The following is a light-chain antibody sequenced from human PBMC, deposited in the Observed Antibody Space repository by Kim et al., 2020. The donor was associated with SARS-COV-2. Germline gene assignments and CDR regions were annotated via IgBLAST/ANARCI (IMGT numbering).Light chain of an antibody. CDR3: QQYYDTPLT. CDR1: QSVLYSPSGKSY. Sequence: DIVMTQSPDSLAVSLGERATINCKSSQSVLYSPSGKSYIAWYQQKPGQPPKLLISWASIRESGVPDRFSGSGSGTDFTLTITSLQAEDVAGYYCQQYYDTPLTFGGGTKVEI. V-gene: IGKV4-1*01. CDR2: WAS. J-gene: IGKJ4*01.